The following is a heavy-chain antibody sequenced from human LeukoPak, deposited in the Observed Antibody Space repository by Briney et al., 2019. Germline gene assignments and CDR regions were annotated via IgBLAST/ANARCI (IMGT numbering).Heavy chain of an antibody. CDR3: AKAGGSGWYEGYYFDY. V-gene: IGHV3-23*01. CDR1: GFTFSRYA. J-gene: IGHJ4*02. CDR2: ISDDFGT. Sequence: GGSLRLSCAASGFTFSRYAVSYLRQAPGKGLEWVAAISDDFGTYYADSVKGRFTISRDNSKNTLYLQMNSLRVDDTAVYYCAKAGGSGWYEGYYFDYWGQGTLVTVSS. D-gene: IGHD6-19*01.